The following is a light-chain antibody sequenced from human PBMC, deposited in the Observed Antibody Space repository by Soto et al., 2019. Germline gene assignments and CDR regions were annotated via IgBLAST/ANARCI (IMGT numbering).Light chain of an antibody. J-gene: IGKJ2*01. V-gene: IGKV3-15*01. CDR1: QSVSSN. Sequence: EIVMTQSPATLSVSPGERATLHCRASQSVSSNLGWYQHKPGQAPRLLIYGASTRATGTPARFSGSGSGTDFTLTISGLQPDDFATYYCQQYNSYSTFGQGTKLEIK. CDR3: QQYNSYST. CDR2: GAS.